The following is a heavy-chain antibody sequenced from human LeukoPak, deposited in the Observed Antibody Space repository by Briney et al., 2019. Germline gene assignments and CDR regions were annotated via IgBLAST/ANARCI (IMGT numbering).Heavy chain of an antibody. CDR2: INHSGST. D-gene: IGHD4-17*01. CDR1: GGSFSGYY. V-gene: IGHV4-34*01. J-gene: IGHJ4*02. CDR3: ARGWRLRYGGAYFDY. Sequence: SETLSLTCAVYGGSFSGYYWSRIRQPPGKGLEWIGEINHSGSTNYNPSLKSRVTISVDTSKNQFSLKLSSVTAADTAVYYCARGWRLRYGGAYFDYWGQGTLVTVSS.